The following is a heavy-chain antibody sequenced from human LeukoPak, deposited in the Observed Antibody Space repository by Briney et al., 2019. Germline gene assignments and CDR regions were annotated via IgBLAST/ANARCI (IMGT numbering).Heavy chain of an antibody. V-gene: IGHV3-23*01. CDR1: GFTFSRHA. Sequence: PGGSLRLSRAASGFTFSRHAMSWVRQAPGKGLEWVSGISGSAGSTYYADSVKGRFTISRDNSKNTLYLQMSSLRAEDTAVYYCAKVGEMVTIYDAFDIWGQGTMVTVSS. J-gene: IGHJ3*02. CDR2: ISGSAGST. CDR3: AKVGEMVTIYDAFDI. D-gene: IGHD5-24*01.